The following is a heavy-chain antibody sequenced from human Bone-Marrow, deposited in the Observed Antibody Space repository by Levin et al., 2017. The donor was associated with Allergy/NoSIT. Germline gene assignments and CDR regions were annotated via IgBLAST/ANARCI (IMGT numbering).Heavy chain of an antibody. J-gene: IGHJ4*02. V-gene: IGHV4-59*01. CDR3: ARGSHCSSTNCYVSAFDY. D-gene: IGHD2-2*01. CDR1: GGSISHYY. Sequence: PGGSLRLSCTVSGGSISHYYWTWIRQPPGKGLEWIGYIYYSGSSTYNPSLKSRVTMSVDTSRNQFSLNLNSVTAADAAIYYCARGSHCSSTNCYVSAFDYWGQGTLVTVSS. CDR2: IYYSGSS.